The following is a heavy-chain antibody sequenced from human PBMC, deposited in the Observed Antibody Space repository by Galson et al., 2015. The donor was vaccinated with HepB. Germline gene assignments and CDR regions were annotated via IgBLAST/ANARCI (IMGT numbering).Heavy chain of an antibody. CDR2: ISGSGGDT. J-gene: IGHJ3*02. V-gene: IGHV3-23*01. CDR3: AKHINNHDAFDI. Sequence: SLRLSCAASGFTFSSYAMSWVRQAPGKGLEWVSVISGSGGDTYYADSVKGRFTISRDNSKNTPYLQMNSLRADDTAVYFCAKHINNHDAFDIWGQGTLVTVSS. CDR1: GFTFSSYA. D-gene: IGHD1/OR15-1a*01.